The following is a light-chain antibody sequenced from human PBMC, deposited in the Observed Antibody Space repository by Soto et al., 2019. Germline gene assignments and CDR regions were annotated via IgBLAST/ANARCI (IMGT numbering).Light chain of an antibody. CDR1: QSISRW. CDR3: QQYNTYLS. CDR2: HAS. Sequence: DIQMTQSPSTLSASVGNRVTISCRASQSISRWLAWHPQKPAKAPTLPISHASSLESGVPSRFSGSGSGTEFTLTISSLQPDDVATYYCQQYNTYLSFGQGTKVEIK. V-gene: IGKV1-5*01. J-gene: IGKJ1*01.